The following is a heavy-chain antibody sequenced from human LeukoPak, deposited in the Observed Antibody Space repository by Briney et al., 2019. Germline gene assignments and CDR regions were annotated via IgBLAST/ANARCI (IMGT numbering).Heavy chain of an antibody. CDR2: VYYSGST. D-gene: IGHD3-22*01. CDR3: AKGEYYYDSSTQQRTYYFDY. V-gene: IGHV4-39*07. CDR1: GGSISSSSYY. Sequence: SETLSHTCTVSGGSISSSSYYWGWIRQPPGKGLEWIGSVYYSGSTYYNPSLKSRVAISVDTSKNQFSLKLSSVTAADTAVYYCAKGEYYYDSSTQQRTYYFDYWGQGTLVTVSS. J-gene: IGHJ4*02.